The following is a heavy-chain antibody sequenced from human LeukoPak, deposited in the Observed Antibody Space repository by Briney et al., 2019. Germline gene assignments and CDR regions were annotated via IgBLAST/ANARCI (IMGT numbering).Heavy chain of an antibody. V-gene: IGHV3-53*04. D-gene: IGHD6-13*01. CDR3: ARNIAAAGSY. CDR2: IYSGGST. J-gene: IGHJ4*02. Sequence: LGGSLRLSCAASGFTVSSNYMSWVRQAPGKGLEWVSVIYSGGSTCYADSVKGRFTISRHNSKNTLYLQMNSLRAEDTAVYYCARNIAAAGSYWGQGTLVTVSS. CDR1: GFTVSSNY.